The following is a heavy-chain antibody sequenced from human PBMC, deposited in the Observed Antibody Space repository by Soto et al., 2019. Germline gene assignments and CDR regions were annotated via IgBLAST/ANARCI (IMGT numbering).Heavy chain of an antibody. V-gene: IGHV1-18*01. CDR3: ARERRRPYYDILTGYYPFDY. CDR2: ISAYNGNT. CDR1: GYTFTTYD. D-gene: IGHD3-9*01. Sequence: QVQLVQSGAEVKKPGASVKVSCKASGYTFTTYDISWVRQAPGQGLEWMGWISAYNGNTNYAQNLQGRVTMTTDTSTKTAYMELRSLRSDDTAVYYCARERRRPYYDILTGYYPFDYWGQGTLVTVSS. J-gene: IGHJ4*02.